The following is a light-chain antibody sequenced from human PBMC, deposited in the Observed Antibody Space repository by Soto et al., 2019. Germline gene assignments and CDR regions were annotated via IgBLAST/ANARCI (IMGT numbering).Light chain of an antibody. Sequence: EIVLTHSPATLSLSPGERATLSCRASQSVSSYLAWYQQKPGQAPRLLIYATSTRATGIPDRFSASGSGTDFTLTISRLEPEDFAVYYCQQYGSSPPITFGQGTRLEIK. CDR1: QSVSSY. CDR2: ATS. J-gene: IGKJ5*01. V-gene: IGKV3-20*01. CDR3: QQYGSSPPIT.